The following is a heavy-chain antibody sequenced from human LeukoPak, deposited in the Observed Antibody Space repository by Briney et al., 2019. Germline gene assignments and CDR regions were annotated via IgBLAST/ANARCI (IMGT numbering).Heavy chain of an antibody. CDR3: AKPYSSGYLDAFDI. D-gene: IGHD3-22*01. V-gene: IGHV3-7*01. CDR1: GFTFNNYW. CDR2: INHDGSEK. Sequence: PGGSLRLSCAASGFTFNNYWMSWVRQAPGKGLEWVANINHDGSEKYYVDSVKGRFTISRDSAENSVYLQMNSLRAEDTAMYYCAKPYSSGYLDAFDIWGQGTMVTVSS. J-gene: IGHJ3*02.